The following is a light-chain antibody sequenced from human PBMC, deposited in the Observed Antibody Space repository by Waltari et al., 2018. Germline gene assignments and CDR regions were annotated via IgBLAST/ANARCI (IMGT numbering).Light chain of an antibody. J-gene: IGLJ3*02. CDR3: ATWDDSLNWV. Sequence: QSALTQPPSVSGTPGQRVTISCSGSYSNIGSRPVTWYQQLPGTAPKLLIYGNDHRPSGVPDRFSGSKSGTSASLAISGLQSEDEADYYCATWDDSLNWVFGGGTKLTVL. CDR1: YSNIGSRP. CDR2: GND. V-gene: IGLV1-44*01.